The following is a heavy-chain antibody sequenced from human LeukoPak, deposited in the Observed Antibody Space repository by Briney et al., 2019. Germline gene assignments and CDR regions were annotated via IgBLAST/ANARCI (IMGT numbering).Heavy chain of an antibody. D-gene: IGHD3-22*01. J-gene: IGHJ4*02. Sequence: ASVKVSCMASGYTFTSYYMHWVRQAPGEGLEWMGIINPSGGSTSYAQKFQGRVTMTRDTSTSTVYVELSSLRSEDTAVYYCAREITIYDSSGYYYYDYWGQGTLVTVSS. CDR2: INPSGGST. CDR1: GYTFTSYY. V-gene: IGHV1-46*01. CDR3: AREITIYDSSGYYYYDY.